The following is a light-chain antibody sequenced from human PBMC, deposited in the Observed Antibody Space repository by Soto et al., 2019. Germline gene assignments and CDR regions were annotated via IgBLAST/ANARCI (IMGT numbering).Light chain of an antibody. CDR3: GSWDSSLSAYV. CDR2: DDD. J-gene: IGLJ1*01. Sequence: VVTQPPSVSAAPGQRVTISCSGSSSNIGGNSVSWYQQLPGTAPKLLIYDDDKRPSGIPDRFSGSKSGTSATLGITGFQTGDEADYYCGSWDSSLSAYVFGTGTKLTVL. V-gene: IGLV1-51*01. CDR1: SSNIGGNS.